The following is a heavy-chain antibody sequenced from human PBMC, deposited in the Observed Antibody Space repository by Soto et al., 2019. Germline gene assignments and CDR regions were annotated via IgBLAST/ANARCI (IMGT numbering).Heavy chain of an antibody. CDR3: ARALGYSGYAGMDV. CDR2: ISPDNGNT. J-gene: IGHJ6*02. Sequence: ASVKVSCKASGYTFTIYGINWVRQAPGQGLEWMGWISPDNGNTNYAQKLQGRVTMTTDTSTSTAYMELRSLRSDDTAVYYCARALGYSGYAGMDVWGQGNTVTLSS. CDR1: GYTFTIYG. D-gene: IGHD5-12*01. V-gene: IGHV1-18*01.